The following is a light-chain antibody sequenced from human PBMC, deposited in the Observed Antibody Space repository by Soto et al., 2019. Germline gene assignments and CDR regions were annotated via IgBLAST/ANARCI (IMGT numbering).Light chain of an antibody. V-gene: IGLV2-14*01. CDR2: DVT. Sequence: QSVLTQPASVSGSPGQSITISCAGTSSDAGGYNYVSWYQQHPGKAPKLMVYDVTNRPSGVSDRFSGSKSGNTASLTISGLQAEDEAEYYCTSYATDNTIVFGTGTKVTVL. CDR3: TSYATDNTIV. CDR1: SSDAGGYNY. J-gene: IGLJ1*01.